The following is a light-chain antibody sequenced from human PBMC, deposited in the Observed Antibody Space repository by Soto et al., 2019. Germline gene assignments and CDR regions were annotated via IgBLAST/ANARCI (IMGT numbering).Light chain of an antibody. V-gene: IGLV1-47*01. Sequence: QAVVTQPPSASGTPGQRVTISCSGSSSNIGSNYVYWYQQLPGTAPKLLIYRNNQRPSGVPDRFSGSKSGTSASLAISGLRPEDEADYYCAAWDDTLSGVVFGGGTKLTV. CDR3: AAWDDTLSGVV. CDR2: RNN. J-gene: IGLJ2*01. CDR1: SSNIGSNY.